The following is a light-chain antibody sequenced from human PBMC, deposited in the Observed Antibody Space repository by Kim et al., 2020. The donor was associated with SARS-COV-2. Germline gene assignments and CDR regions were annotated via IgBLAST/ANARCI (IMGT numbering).Light chain of an antibody. CDR3: SSYTSGSTLLI. V-gene: IGLV2-14*03. J-gene: IGLJ2*01. CDR1: RGDVGVYDF. CDR2: DVN. Sequence: QSITISCTGTRGDVGVYDFVSWYQQFPGKAPKLIIYDVNNRPSGVSHRFSGSKSGNTASLTISGLQADDEAEYFCSSYTSGSTLLIFGGGTQLTVL.